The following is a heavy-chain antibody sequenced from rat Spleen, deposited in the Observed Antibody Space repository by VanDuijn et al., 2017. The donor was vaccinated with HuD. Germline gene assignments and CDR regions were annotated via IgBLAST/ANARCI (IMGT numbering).Heavy chain of an antibody. J-gene: IGHJ2*01. CDR3: TRDRILRSTGFDY. CDR1: GFTFSNYD. Sequence: EVQLVESGGGLVQPGRSLKLSCAASGFTFSNYDMAWVRQAPTKGLEWVATISYDGSSTYYRDSVKGRFTISRDDAKSSLYLQMDSLRSEDSATYYCTRDRILRSTGFDYWGQGVMVTVSS. CDR2: ISYDGSST. D-gene: IGHD1-6*01. V-gene: IGHV5-29*01.